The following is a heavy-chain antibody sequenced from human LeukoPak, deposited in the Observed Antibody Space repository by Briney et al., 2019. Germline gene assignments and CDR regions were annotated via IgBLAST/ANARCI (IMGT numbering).Heavy chain of an antibody. Sequence: SETLSLTCAVYGGSFSGYYWSWIRQSPGKGLEWIGEINHSGSTNYNPSLKSRVTISADTSKNQFSLKLSSVTAADTAVYYCARLPRFDILTGYQDNWFDPWGQGTLVTVSS. D-gene: IGHD3-9*01. CDR1: GGSFSGYY. CDR3: ARLPRFDILTGYQDNWFDP. CDR2: INHSGST. J-gene: IGHJ5*02. V-gene: IGHV4-34*01.